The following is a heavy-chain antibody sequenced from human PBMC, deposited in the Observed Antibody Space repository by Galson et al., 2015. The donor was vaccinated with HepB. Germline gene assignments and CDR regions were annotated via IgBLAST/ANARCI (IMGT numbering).Heavy chain of an antibody. V-gene: IGHV1-46*01. CDR1: GYTFATYH. CDR2: IDPSGAIT. CDR3: ARDRPIYYGGPDY. Sequence: SVKVSCKASGYTFATYHIHWVRQAPGLGLEWMGIIDPSGAITTYAQNFQGRVTMTRDTSTSTMYMELSSLRFEDTAVYYCARDRPIYYGGPDYWGQGTLVSVSS. D-gene: IGHD3-10*01. J-gene: IGHJ4*02.